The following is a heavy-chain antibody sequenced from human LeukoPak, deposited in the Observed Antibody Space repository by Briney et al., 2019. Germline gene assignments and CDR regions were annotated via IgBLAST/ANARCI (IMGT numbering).Heavy chain of an antibody. J-gene: IGHJ4*02. D-gene: IGHD2-21*01. V-gene: IGHV4-39*07. Sequence: SETLSLTCTVSGGSISSSSYYWGWIRQPPGKGLEWIGEIYHSGSTNYNPSLKSRVTISVDKSKNQFSLKLSSVTAADTAVYYCARGVVIAPQTFDYWGQGTLVTVSS. CDR3: ARGVVIAPQTFDY. CDR2: IYHSGST. CDR1: GGSISSSSYY.